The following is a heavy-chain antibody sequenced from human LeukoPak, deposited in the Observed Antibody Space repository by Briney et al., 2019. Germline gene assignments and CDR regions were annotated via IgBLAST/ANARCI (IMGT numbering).Heavy chain of an antibody. D-gene: IGHD3-10*01. V-gene: IGHV4-38-2*02. CDR3: ARVEEGYGSGRRENYYYYYMDV. CDR2: IYHSGST. J-gene: IGHJ6*03. Sequence: SETLSLTCTVSGYSISSGYYWCWIRQPPGRRLGSGGSIYHSGSTYYNPSLKIRLAISVDTSKNKLSLKLSSVTAADTAVYYCARVEEGYGSGRRENYYYYYMDVWGKGTTVTISS. CDR1: GYSISSGYY.